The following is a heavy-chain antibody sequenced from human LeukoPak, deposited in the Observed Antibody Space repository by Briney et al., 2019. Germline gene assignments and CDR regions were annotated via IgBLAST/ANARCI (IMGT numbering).Heavy chain of an antibody. V-gene: IGHV4-31*03. D-gene: IGHD2-2*01. CDR1: GGSISSGGYY. CDR2: IYYSGST. CDR3: ARDHLTSPYYYYYGMDV. Sequence: TLSLTCTVSGGSISSGGYYWSWIRQHPGKGLEWIGYIYYSGSTYYNPSLKSRVTISVDTSKNQFSLKLSSVTAADTAVYYCARDHLTSPYYYYYGMDVWGQGTTVTVSS. J-gene: IGHJ6*02.